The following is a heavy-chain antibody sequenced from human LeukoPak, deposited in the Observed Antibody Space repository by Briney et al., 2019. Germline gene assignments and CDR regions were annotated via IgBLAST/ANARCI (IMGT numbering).Heavy chain of an antibody. J-gene: IGHJ6*02. CDR2: IKQDGSAK. Sequence: GGSLRLSCAASGFGFGDFWMSWVRQTPGKGLESVANIKQDGSAKEYVDSVEGRFTISRDNAKNSLYLQMNRLRADDTAVYYCARERREGLWFGELFRFQYCGLDVWGQGTTVIVSS. D-gene: IGHD3-10*01. CDR1: GFGFGDFW. CDR3: ARERREGLWFGELFRFQYCGLDV. V-gene: IGHV3-7*01.